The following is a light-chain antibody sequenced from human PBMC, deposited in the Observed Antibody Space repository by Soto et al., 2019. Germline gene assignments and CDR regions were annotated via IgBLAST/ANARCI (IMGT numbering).Light chain of an antibody. CDR1: QGLSAW. CDR3: QQANSFPIT. CDR2: AAS. V-gene: IGKV1D-12*01. Sequence: DIQMTQSPSSVSASVGDRVTITCRASQGLSAWLAWYQQKPGKAPKLLIYAASSLQSGVPSRFSGSGFGTDFTLTISSLQPEDFAAYYGQQANSFPITFGQGTRLEI. J-gene: IGKJ5*01.